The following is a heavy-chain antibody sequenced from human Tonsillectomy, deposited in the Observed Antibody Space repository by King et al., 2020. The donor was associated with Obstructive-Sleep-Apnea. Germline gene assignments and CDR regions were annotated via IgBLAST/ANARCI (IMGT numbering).Heavy chain of an antibody. CDR2: ISWNSGSI. CDR1: GFTFDDYA. Sequence: QLVQSGGGLVQPGRSLRLSCAASGFTFDDYAMHWVRQAPGKGLEWVSGISWNSGSIGYADSVKGRFTISRDNAKNSLYLQMNSLRAEDTALYYCAKDLQLWFGEPHYGMDVWGQGTTVTVSS. V-gene: IGHV3-9*01. J-gene: IGHJ6*02. D-gene: IGHD3-10*01. CDR3: AKDLQLWFGEPHYGMDV.